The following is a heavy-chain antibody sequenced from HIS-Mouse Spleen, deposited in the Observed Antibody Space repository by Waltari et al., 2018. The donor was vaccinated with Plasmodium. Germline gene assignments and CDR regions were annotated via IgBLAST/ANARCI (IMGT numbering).Heavy chain of an antibody. V-gene: IGHV3-30*18. CDR1: GFTFSSYG. CDR2: ISYDGSNK. D-gene: IGHD6-13*01. Sequence: QVQLVESGGGVVQPGRSLRLSCAASGFTFSSYGMRWVRQGPGKGREWVALISYDGSNKYYADSVKGRFTISRDNSKNTLYLQMNSLRAEDTAVYYCAKDRRSSSWYVDYWGQGTLVTVSS. J-gene: IGHJ4*02. CDR3: AKDRRSSSWYVDY.